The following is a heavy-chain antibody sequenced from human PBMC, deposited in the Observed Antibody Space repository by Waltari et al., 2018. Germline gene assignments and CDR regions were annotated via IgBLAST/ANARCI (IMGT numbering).Heavy chain of an antibody. Sequence: QVQLQPWGAGLLKPPETLSLTCAAYGGALSGYYWSWIRQPPGKGLEWIGEINHSGSTNYNPSLKSRVTISVDTSKNQFSLKLSSVTAADTAVYYCARGNLRAFDIWGQGTMVTVSS. J-gene: IGHJ3*02. D-gene: IGHD4-17*01. V-gene: IGHV4-34*01. CDR3: ARGNLRAFDI. CDR2: INHSGST. CDR1: GGALSGYY.